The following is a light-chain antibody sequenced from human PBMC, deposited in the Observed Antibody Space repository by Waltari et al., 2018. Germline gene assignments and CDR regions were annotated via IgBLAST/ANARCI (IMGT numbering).Light chain of an antibody. J-gene: IGLJ2*01. V-gene: IGLV2-23*02. Sequence: QSALTQPASVSGSPGQSITISCTGTSSDVGSYNLVSWYQQHPGTAPKLMIYEVSKRPSGVSNRCSGSKAGNTASLTSCGLHAEDEADYYCCSEAGSSVVFGGGTKLTVL. CDR2: EVS. CDR1: SSDVGSYNL. CDR3: CSEAGSSVV.